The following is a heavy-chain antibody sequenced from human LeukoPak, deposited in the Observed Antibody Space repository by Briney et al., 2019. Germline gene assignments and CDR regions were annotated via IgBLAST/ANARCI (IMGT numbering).Heavy chain of an antibody. CDR1: GFTFSSYS. Sequence: SGGSLRLSCAASGFTFSSYSMNWVRQAPGKGLEWVSSISSSSYIYYADSVKGRFTISRDNAKNSLYLQMNSLRAEDTAVCYCARRTVLDWFDPWGQGTLVTVSS. D-gene: IGHD2-8*01. CDR3: ARRTVLDWFDP. V-gene: IGHV3-21*01. CDR2: ISSSSYI. J-gene: IGHJ5*02.